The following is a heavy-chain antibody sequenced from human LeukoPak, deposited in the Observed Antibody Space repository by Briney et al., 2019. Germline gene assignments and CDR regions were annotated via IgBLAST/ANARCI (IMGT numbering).Heavy chain of an antibody. CDR2: INHSGST. CDR1: GGSFSGYY. Sequence: PSETLSLTCAVYGGSFSGYYWSWIRQPPGKGLEWIGEINHSGSTNYNPSLKSRVTISVDTSKNQFPLKLSSVTAADTAVYYCARVRGIAAAGRAYFDYWGQGTLVTVSS. V-gene: IGHV4-34*01. J-gene: IGHJ4*02. D-gene: IGHD6-13*01. CDR3: ARVRGIAAAGRAYFDY.